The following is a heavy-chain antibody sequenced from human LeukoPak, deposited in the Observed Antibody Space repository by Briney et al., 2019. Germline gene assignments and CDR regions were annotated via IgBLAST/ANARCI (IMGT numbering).Heavy chain of an antibody. D-gene: IGHD6-19*01. CDR2: ISSSSSTI. Sequence: GGSLRLSCAASGFTFSSYSMNWVRQAPGKGLEWVSYISSSSSTIYYADSVKGRFTISSHNAKNSLYLQMNSLRAEDTAVYYCARDRGSSGWYYFDYWGQGTLVTVSS. CDR3: ARDRGSSGWYYFDY. CDR1: GFTFSSYS. J-gene: IGHJ4*02. V-gene: IGHV3-48*01.